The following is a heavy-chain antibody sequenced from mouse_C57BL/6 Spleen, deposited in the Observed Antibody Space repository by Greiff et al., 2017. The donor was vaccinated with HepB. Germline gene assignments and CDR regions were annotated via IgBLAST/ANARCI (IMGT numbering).Heavy chain of an antibody. D-gene: IGHD4-1*02. Sequence: DVMLVESGGGLVQPGGSLKLSCAASGFTFSDYYMYWVRQTPEKRLEWVAYISNGGGSTYYPDTVKGRFTISRDNAKNTLYLQMSRLKSEDTAMYYCATTGFDYWGQGTTLTVSS. CDR1: GFTFSDYY. V-gene: IGHV5-12*01. J-gene: IGHJ2*01. CDR3: ATTGFDY. CDR2: ISNGGGST.